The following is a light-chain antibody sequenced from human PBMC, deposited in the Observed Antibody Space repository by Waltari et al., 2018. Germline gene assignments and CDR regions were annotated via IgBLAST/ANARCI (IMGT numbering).Light chain of an antibody. V-gene: IGLV6-57*03. CDR1: SGRIARNY. CDR3: QSYDAYVV. J-gene: IGLJ2*01. Sequence: NFMLTQPHSVSESPGKTVSISCTRRSGRIARNYVQWYQQRPGSAPTIVIYEDDQRPSGVPERFSGSIDSSSNSASLTISGLKTEDEADYYCQSYDAYVVFGGGTRLTVL. CDR2: EDD.